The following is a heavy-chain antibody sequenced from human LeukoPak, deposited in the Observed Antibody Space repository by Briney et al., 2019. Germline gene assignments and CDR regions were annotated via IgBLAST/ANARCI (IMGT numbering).Heavy chain of an antibody. Sequence: GSSVKVSCMASGGTFSSYAISWVRQAPGQGLEWMGGIIPIFGTANYAQKFQGRVTITADESTSTAYMELSSLRSEDTAVYYCARDSYYYDSSGSHSDYWGQGTLVTVSS. V-gene: IGHV1-69*01. J-gene: IGHJ4*02. D-gene: IGHD3-22*01. CDR2: IIPIFGTA. CDR1: GGTFSSYA. CDR3: ARDSYYYDSSGSHSDY.